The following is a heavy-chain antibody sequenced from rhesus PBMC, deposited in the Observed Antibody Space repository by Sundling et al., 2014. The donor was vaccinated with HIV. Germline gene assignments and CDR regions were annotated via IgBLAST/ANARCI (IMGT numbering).Heavy chain of an antibody. D-gene: IGHD6-25*01. J-gene: IGHJ6*01. CDR1: GASISSHW. CDR3: ARTGGGRSPLDYYGLDS. Sequence: QVQLQESGPGLVKPSETLSLTCTVSGASISSHWWSWIRQPPGKGLEWIGSIYDNGASTYYNPSLTNRVTISKDMSKNQFSLKLSSVTAADTAVYFCARTGGGRSPLDYYGLDSWGQGVVVTVSS. V-gene: IGHV4-80*01. CDR2: IYDNGAST.